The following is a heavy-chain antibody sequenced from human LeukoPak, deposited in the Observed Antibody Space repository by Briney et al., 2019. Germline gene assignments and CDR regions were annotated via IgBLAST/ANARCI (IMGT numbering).Heavy chain of an antibody. CDR1: GGSISGYY. CDR2: MFHSGSA. Sequence: SETLSLTCTVSGGSISGYYWSWIRQTPGKGLEWIGYMFHSGSAKYNPSLESRVTISVDTSNNQFSLILRSVTSADTAVYYCATSLGFFPRFDPWARESWSPSPQ. CDR3: ATSLGFFPRFDP. D-gene: IGHD2/OR15-2a*01. V-gene: IGHV4-59*01. J-gene: IGHJ5*02.